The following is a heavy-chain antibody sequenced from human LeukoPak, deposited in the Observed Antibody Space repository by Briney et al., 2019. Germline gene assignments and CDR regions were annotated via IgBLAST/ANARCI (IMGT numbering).Heavy chain of an antibody. D-gene: IGHD2-15*01. CDR1: GYSFTSYW. J-gene: IGHJ4*02. CDR3: ARQRVDCSGGSCRYFDY. Sequence: GESLKISCKGSGYSFTSYWISWVRQMPGKGLEWMGRIDPSDSYTNYSPSFQGHVTISADKSISTAYLQWSSLKASDTAMYYCARQRVDCSGGSCRYFDYWGQGTLVTVSS. V-gene: IGHV5-10-1*01. CDR2: IDPSDSYT.